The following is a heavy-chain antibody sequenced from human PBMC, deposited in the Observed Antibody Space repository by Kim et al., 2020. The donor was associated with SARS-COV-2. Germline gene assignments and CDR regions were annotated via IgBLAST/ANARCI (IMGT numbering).Heavy chain of an antibody. J-gene: IGHJ6*02. D-gene: IGHD3-10*01. V-gene: IGHV4-59*01. CDR3: ARDAPSYGSGSSYYYYGMDV. CDR2: IYYSGST. Sequence: SETLSLTCTVSGGSISSYYWSWIRQPPGKGLEWIGYIYYSGSTNYNPSLKSRVTISVDTSKNQFSLKLSSVTAADTAVYYCARDAPSYGSGSSYYYYGMDVWGQGTTVTVSS. CDR1: GGSISSYY.